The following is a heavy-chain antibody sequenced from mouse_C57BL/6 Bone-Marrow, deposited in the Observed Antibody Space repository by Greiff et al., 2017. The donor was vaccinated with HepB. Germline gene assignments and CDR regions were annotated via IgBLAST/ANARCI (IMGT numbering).Heavy chain of an antibody. CDR3: ARTYYYGSSPHWYFDV. V-gene: IGHV5-17*01. CDR1: GFTFSDYG. D-gene: IGHD1-1*01. Sequence: EVQRVESGGGLVKPGGSLKLSCAASGFTFSDYGMHWVRQAPEKGLEWVAYISSGSSTIYYADTVKGRFTISRDNAKNTLFLQMTSLRSEDTAMYYCARTYYYGSSPHWYFDVWGTGTTVTVSS. J-gene: IGHJ1*03. CDR2: ISSGSSTI.